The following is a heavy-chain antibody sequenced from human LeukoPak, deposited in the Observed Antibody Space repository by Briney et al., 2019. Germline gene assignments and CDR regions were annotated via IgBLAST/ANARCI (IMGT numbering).Heavy chain of an antibody. V-gene: IGHV3-23*01. D-gene: IGHD6-19*01. CDR1: GFTFSSYA. CDR3: AKGLYSSGWFRGDFDY. Sequence: PGASLRLSCAASGFTFSSYAMSWGRQAPGKGLQWVSAISGSGGSTYYADSVKGRFTISRDNSKNTLYLQMNSLRAEDTAVYYCAKGLYSSGWFRGDFDYWGQGTLVTVSS. J-gene: IGHJ4*02. CDR2: ISGSGGST.